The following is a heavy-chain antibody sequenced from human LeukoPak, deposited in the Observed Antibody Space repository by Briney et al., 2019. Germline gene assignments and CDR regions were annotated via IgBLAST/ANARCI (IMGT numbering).Heavy chain of an antibody. D-gene: IGHD5-12*01. J-gene: IGHJ4*02. CDR2: IYYSGST. CDR1: GGSISSSSYY. V-gene: IGHV4-39*01. CDR3: ARWLRSKGYFDY. Sequence: SETLSLTCTVSGGSISSSSYYWGWIRQPPGKGLEWIGSIYYSGSTYYNPSLKSRVTISVDTPKNQFSLKLSSVTAADTAVYYCARWLRSKGYFDYWGQGTLVTVSS.